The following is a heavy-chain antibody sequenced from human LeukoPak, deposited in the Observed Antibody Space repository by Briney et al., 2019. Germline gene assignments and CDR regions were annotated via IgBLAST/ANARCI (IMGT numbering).Heavy chain of an antibody. CDR1: GGTFSSYA. CDR2: IIPILGIA. Sequence: SVKVSCKASGGTFSSYAISWVRQAPGQGLEWMGRIIPILGIANYAQKFRGRVTITADKSTSTAYMELSSLRSEDTAVYYCASNLPMVRGVIGFDYWGQGTLVTVSS. J-gene: IGHJ4*02. V-gene: IGHV1-69*04. D-gene: IGHD3-10*01. CDR3: ASNLPMVRGVIGFDY.